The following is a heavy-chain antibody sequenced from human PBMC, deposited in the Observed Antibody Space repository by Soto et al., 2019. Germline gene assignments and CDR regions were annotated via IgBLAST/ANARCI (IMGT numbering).Heavy chain of an antibody. CDR2: VNPNSGNT. V-gene: IGHV1-8*01. CDR3: ARARGSADDY. Sequence: QVQLVQSGAEVKKPGASVKVSCKASGYTFSSYDINWVRQATGQGLEWMGWVNPNSGNTDYAQKFQGRVTMTTDTSTSTAFMELTSLRSEDTAIYYCARARGSADDYWGQGTLVTVSS. CDR1: GYTFSSYD. D-gene: IGHD3-10*01. J-gene: IGHJ4*02.